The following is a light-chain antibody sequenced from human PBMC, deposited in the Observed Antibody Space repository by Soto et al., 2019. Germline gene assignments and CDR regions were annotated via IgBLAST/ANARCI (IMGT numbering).Light chain of an antibody. V-gene: IGKV3-20*01. Sequence: EILLTQSPGTLSLSPGERATLSCRTSQSLSSSFVAWYQQKPGQAPRLLISGASKRATGIPDRFSGSGSGTDFTLTISRLEPEDFAWYYCHACVTYHWTFGQGTKVEIK. CDR2: GAS. J-gene: IGKJ1*01. CDR3: HACVTYHWT. CDR1: QSLSSSF.